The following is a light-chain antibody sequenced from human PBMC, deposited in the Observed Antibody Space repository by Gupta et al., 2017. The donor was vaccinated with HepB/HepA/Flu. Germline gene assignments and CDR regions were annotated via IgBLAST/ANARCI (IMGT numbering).Light chain of an antibody. CDR1: QSISRW. CDR3: QQDDNYPLT. J-gene: IGKJ4*01. Sequence: DIQMTQSPSTLSASLGDRITITCRASQSISRWLDWYQQKPGKAPEFLIYEASSLENGVPSRISGSGSGTEFTLTINSLQPDDFATYYCQQDDNYPLTFGGGTTVEI. V-gene: IGKV1-5*03. CDR2: EAS.